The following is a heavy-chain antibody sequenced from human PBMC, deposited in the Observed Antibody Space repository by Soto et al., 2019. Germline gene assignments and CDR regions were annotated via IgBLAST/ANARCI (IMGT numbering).Heavy chain of an antibody. D-gene: IGHD3-3*01. Sequence: RLEWMGWINAGNGNTKYSQKFQGRVTITRDTSASTAYMELSSLRSEDTAVYYCARGGNYFFFQAEEGIRDVRSVSAFLLNSSSDL. V-gene: IGHV1-3*01. CDR3: ARGGNYFFFQAEEGIRDVRSVSAFLLNSSSDL. J-gene: IGHJ2*01. CDR2: INAGNGNT.